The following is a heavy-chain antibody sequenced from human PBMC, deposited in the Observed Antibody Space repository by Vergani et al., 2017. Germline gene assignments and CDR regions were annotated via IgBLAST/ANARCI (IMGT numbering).Heavy chain of an antibody. CDR3: ARFGEGSSWTFDY. CDR1: GFTFSSYS. Sequence: VQLVESGGGVVQPGRSLRLSCAASGFTFSSYSMNWVRQAPGKGLEWVSSISSNSSYIYYADSVKGRFTISRDNAKNSQYLQMNSLRAEDTAVYYCARFGEGSSWTFDYWGQGTLVTVSS. J-gene: IGHJ4*02. V-gene: IGHV3-21*01. CDR2: ISSNSSYI. D-gene: IGHD6-13*01.